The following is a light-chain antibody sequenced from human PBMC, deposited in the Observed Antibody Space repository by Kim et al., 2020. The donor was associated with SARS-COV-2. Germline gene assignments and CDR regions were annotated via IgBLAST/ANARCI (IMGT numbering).Light chain of an antibody. J-gene: IGKJ1*01. CDR2: GAS. V-gene: IGKV3-15*01. CDR1: QSVSST. CDR3: QQYDKWPRT. Sequence: VSPGERATLSCTASQSVSSTLAWYRQKPGQAPTLLLSGASARATGIPARFSGRGSGTDFTLTISSLQSEDFAVYYCQQYDKWPRTFGQGTKVDIK.